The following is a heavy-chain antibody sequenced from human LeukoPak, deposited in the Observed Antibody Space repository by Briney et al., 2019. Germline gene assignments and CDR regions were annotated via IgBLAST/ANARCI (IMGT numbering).Heavy chain of an antibody. Sequence: SETLSLTCTVSGGSISSSSYYWGWIRQPPGKGLEWIGSIYYSGSTYYNPSLKSRVTISVDTSKNQFSLKLSSVTAADTAVYYCNGDYWESLVYFDYWGQGTLVTVSS. J-gene: IGHJ4*02. CDR3: NGDYWESLVYFDY. V-gene: IGHV4-39*07. CDR2: IYYSGST. D-gene: IGHD4-17*01. CDR1: GGSISSSSYY.